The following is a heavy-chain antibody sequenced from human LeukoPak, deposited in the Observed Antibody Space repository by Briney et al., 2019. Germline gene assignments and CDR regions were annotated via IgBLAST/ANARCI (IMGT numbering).Heavy chain of an antibody. CDR1: GGTFSSYA. CDR3: AREIRYDFWSGPFDY. J-gene: IGHJ4*02. Sequence: SVKVSCKASGGTFSSYAISWVRQAPGQGLEWMGRIIPILGIANYAQKFQGRVTITADESTSTAYMELSSLRSEDTAVYYCAREIRYDFWSGPFDYWGQGTLVTVSS. CDR2: IIPILGIA. D-gene: IGHD3-3*01. V-gene: IGHV1-69*04.